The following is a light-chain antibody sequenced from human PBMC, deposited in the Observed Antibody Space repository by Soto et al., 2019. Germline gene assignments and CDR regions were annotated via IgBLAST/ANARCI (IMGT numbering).Light chain of an antibody. CDR1: QNVLYSSNNKNQ. J-gene: IGKJ4*01. CDR2: WAS. V-gene: IGKV4-1*01. CDR3: QQSSSTPQT. Sequence: DILITQSPGSLAVSLGERATINCKSSQNVLYSSNNKNQLAWYQQKPGQPPKLLIYWASTRESGVPSRFSGSGSGTDFTLAITSLQPEDFATYYCQQSSSTPQTFGGGTKVDIK.